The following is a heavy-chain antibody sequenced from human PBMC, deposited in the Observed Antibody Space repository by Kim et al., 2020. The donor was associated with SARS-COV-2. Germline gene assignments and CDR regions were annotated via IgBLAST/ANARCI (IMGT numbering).Heavy chain of an antibody. CDR2: ISYDGSNK. CDR3: AKDRAVAGTLTRGFDY. J-gene: IGHJ4*02. V-gene: IGHV3-30*18. CDR1: GFTFSSYG. D-gene: IGHD6-19*01. Sequence: GGSLRLSCAASGFTFSSYGMHWVRQAPGKGLECVAVISYDGSNKYYADSVKGRFTISRDNSKNTLYLQMNSLRAEDTAVYYCAKDRAVAGTLTRGFDYWGQGTLFTVSS.